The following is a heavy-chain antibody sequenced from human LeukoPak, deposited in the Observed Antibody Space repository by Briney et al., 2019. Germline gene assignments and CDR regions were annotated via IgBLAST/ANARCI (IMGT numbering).Heavy chain of an antibody. V-gene: IGHV4-31*03. CDR3: ATWAYSSSSASDY. Sequence: PSETLSLTCTVSGGSISSGGYYWSWIRQHPGKGLEWIGYIYYSGSTYYNPSLKSRVTISVDTSTNQFSLKLSSVTAADTAVYYCATWAYSSSSASDYWGQGTLVTVSS. J-gene: IGHJ4*02. D-gene: IGHD6-6*01. CDR2: IYYSGST. CDR1: GGSISSGGYY.